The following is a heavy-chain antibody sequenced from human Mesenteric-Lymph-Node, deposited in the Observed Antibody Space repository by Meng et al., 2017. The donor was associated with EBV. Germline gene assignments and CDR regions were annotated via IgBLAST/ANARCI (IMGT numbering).Heavy chain of an antibody. CDR3: ATFNSGSYKYYFDH. J-gene: IGHJ4*02. D-gene: IGHD6-19*01. Sequence: QLQLQESGPRLVKPSETLSLTCGVSGGSLSSGYWWSWVRQPPGKGLEWIGEHGGTRNYNPSLRSRVTISLDYSKNQFSLTLRSVTAADTAVYYCATFNSGSYKYYFDHWGRGILVTVSS. CDR2: HGGTR. CDR1: GGSLSSGYW. V-gene: IGHV4-4*02.